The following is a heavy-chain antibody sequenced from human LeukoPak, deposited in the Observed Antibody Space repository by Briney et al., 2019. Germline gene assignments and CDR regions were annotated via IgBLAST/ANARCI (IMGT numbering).Heavy chain of an antibody. CDR1: GFTLSSYS. CDR3: ARDGRQVGAASDY. J-gene: IGHJ4*02. V-gene: IGHV3-21*01. CDR2: ISSSSTYM. Sequence: GGSLRLSCAASGFTLSSYSMNWVRQAPGKGVEWVSSISSSSTYMYYGDSVKGRFTISRDNAKNSLYLQMNSLRAADTAVYYCARDGRQVGAASDYWGQGTLVTASS. D-gene: IGHD1-26*01.